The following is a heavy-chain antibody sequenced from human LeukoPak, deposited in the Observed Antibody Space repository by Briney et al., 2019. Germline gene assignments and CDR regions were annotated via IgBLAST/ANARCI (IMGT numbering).Heavy chain of an antibody. CDR1: GYSISSGYY. Sequence: SETLSLTCTASGYSISSGYYWGWIRQPPGKGLEWIGSIYHSGSTYYNPSLKSRVTISVDTSKNQFSLKLSSVTAADTAVYYCARVLIVVVTSNWFDPWGQGTLVTVSS. CDR2: IYHSGST. CDR3: ARVLIVVVTSNWFDP. D-gene: IGHD3-22*01. V-gene: IGHV4-38-2*02. J-gene: IGHJ5*02.